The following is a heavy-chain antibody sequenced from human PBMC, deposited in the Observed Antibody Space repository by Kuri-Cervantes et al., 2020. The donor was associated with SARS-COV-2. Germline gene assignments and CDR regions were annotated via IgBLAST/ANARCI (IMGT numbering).Heavy chain of an antibody. D-gene: IGHD3-22*01. Sequence: GESLKISYAASGFTFSSYSMNWVRQAPGKGLEWVSYISSSSSTIYYADSVKGRFTISRDNAKNSLYLQMNSLRDEDTAVYYCARDRTYYYDSSGYPGDYWGQGTLVTVSS. V-gene: IGHV3-48*02. J-gene: IGHJ4*02. CDR1: GFTFSSYS. CDR3: ARDRTYYYDSSGYPGDY. CDR2: ISSSSSTI.